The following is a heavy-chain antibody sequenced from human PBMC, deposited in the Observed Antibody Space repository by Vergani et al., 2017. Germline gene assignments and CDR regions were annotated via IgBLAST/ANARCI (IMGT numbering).Heavy chain of an antibody. CDR2: ISGSGGST. Sequence: EVQLLESGGGLVQPGGSLRLSCAASGFTFSSYAMSWVRQAPGKGLEWVSAISGSGGSTYYADSVKGRFTISRDNSKNTLYLPMNSLRAEDTAVYYCARTHKFYYDILTGYYSYWGQGTLVTVSS. J-gene: IGHJ4*02. D-gene: IGHD3-9*01. V-gene: IGHV3-23*01. CDR1: GFTFSSYA. CDR3: ARTHKFYYDILTGYYSY.